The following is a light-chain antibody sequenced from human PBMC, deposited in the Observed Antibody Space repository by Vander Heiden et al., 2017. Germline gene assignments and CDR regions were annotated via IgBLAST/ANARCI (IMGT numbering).Light chain of an antibody. CDR1: QRIGDY. V-gene: IGKV1-39*01. CDR3: QQSYDTLT. J-gene: IGKJ3*01. Sequence: DIQMTQSPSSLSASVGDSVTITSRASQRIGDYLNWYQQKAGKAPKLLIFAASTLQSGVPSRFSGSGSGTDFTLTINSLQPEDLATYYCQQSYDTLTFGPGTKV. CDR2: AAS.